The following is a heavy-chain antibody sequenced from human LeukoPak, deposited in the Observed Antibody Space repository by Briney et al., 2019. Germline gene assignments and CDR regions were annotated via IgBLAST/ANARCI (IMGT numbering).Heavy chain of an antibody. J-gene: IGHJ4*02. Sequence: AGGSLRLSCAASGLTFSNYAMNWVRQASGKGLEWVSGITDSGRKTYYADYVKGCFSISRDNSKNTVYLQMSDLRAEDTAVYYCAKITKATTPNYWGQGTLVTVSS. CDR1: GLTFSNYA. D-gene: IGHD4-17*01. V-gene: IGHV3-23*01. CDR2: ITDSGRKT. CDR3: AKITKATTPNY.